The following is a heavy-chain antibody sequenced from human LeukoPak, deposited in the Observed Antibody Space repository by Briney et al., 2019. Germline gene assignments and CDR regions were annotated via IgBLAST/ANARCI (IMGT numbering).Heavy chain of an antibody. V-gene: IGHV3-7*01. J-gene: IGHJ5*02. CDR1: GFTFSSYW. Sequence: GGSLRLSCAASGFTFSSYWMSWVRQAPGKGLEWVANIKQDGSEKYYVDSVKGRFTISRDNAKNSLCLQMNSLRAEDTAVYYCARARSRWFGELLAWGQGTLVTVSS. D-gene: IGHD3-10*01. CDR2: IKQDGSEK. CDR3: ARARSRWFGELLA.